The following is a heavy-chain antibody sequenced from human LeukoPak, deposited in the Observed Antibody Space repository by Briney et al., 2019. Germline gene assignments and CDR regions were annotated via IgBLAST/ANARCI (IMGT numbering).Heavy chain of an antibody. CDR3: AKPPVKYCSSTSCPPH. J-gene: IGHJ4*02. D-gene: IGHD2-2*01. CDR2: ISGSGGST. V-gene: IGHV3-23*01. Sequence: PGGSLRLSCAASGFTFSSYAMSWVRQAPGKGLEWVSAISGSGGSTYYADSVKGRFTISRDNSKNTLYLQMNSLRAEDTAVYYCAKPPVKYCSSTSCPPHWGQGTLDTVSS. CDR1: GFTFSSYA.